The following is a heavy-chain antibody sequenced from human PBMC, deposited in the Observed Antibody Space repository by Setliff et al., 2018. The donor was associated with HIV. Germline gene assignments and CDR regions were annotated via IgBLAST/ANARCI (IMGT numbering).Heavy chain of an antibody. CDR1: GFTFGEYA. V-gene: IGHV3-49*04. J-gene: IGHJ5*02. CDR2: IRSKTYGGTT. CDR3: TRDKSNWIDP. Sequence: LRLSCTASGFTFGEYAMSWVRQAPGKGLEWLGFIRSKTYGGTTEYAASVKGRFIISRDDSKSIAYLQMNGLKTEDTAVYYCTRDKSNWIDPWGQGTLVTVSS.